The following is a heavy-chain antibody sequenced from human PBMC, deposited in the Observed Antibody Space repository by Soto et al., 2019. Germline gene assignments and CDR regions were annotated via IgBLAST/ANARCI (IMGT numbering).Heavy chain of an antibody. V-gene: IGHV3-33*06. CDR3: AKDHYYYDSSGYYLYFDY. CDR2: IWYDGSNK. CDR1: GFTFSSYG. J-gene: IGHJ4*02. Sequence: QVQLVESGGGVVQPGRSLRLSCAASGFTFSSYGMHWVRQAPGKGLEWVAVIWYDGSNKYYADSVKGRFTISRDNSKNTLYLQMNSLRAEDTAVYYCAKDHYYYDSSGYYLYFDYWGQGTLVTVSS. D-gene: IGHD3-22*01.